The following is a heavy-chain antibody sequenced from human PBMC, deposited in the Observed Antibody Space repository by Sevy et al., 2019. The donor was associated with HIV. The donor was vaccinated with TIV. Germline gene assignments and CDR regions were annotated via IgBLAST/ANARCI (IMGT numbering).Heavy chain of an antibody. CDR2: IWYDGSNK. J-gene: IGHJ4*02. CDR3: ARDKDYSNYLPDY. Sequence: GGTLRLFCAEFGLTFRSHGMHLVHDTPGQRLEGVAVIWYDGSNKYYAESVKGRFTISRDNSKSTLFLQINSLRAEDTAVYFCARDKDYSNYLPDYWGQGTLVTVSS. V-gene: IGHV3-33*01. CDR1: GLTFRSHG. D-gene: IGHD4-4*01.